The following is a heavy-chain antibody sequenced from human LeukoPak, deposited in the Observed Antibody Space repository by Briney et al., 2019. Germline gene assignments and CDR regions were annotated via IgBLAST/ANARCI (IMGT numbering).Heavy chain of an antibody. J-gene: IGHJ3*02. CDR3: ARERGIVGATWGVAFDI. D-gene: IGHD1-26*01. CDR2: TNEHGTII. Sequence: GGSLRLSCAASGFSFSNYWFHWVRQAPGEGLVWVSRTNEHGTIINYADSVKGRFAISRDNSKNTLYLQMNSLRAEDTAVCYCARERGIVGATWGVAFDIWGQGTMVTVSS. V-gene: IGHV3-74*01. CDR1: GFSFSNYW.